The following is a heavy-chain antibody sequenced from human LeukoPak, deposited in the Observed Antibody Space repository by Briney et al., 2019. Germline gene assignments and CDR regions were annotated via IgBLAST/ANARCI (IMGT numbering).Heavy chain of an antibody. CDR2: IYYSGST. CDR1: GGSISSYY. D-gene: IGHD1-1*01. J-gene: IGHJ4*02. CDR3: ARVRGPGTFDY. Sequence: SETLSLTCTVSGGSISSYYWSWFRQPPGKGLEWIGYIYYSGSTNYNPSLKSRVTISVDTSKNQFSLKLSSVTAADTAVYYCARVRGPGTFDYWGQGTLVTVSS. V-gene: IGHV4-59*01.